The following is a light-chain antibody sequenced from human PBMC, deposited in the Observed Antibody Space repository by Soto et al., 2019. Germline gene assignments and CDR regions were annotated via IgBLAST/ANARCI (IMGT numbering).Light chain of an antibody. V-gene: IGLV2-18*01. J-gene: IGLJ1*01. CDR1: STDFVSYNR. CDR2: EFI. CDR3: SLYTTENAYV. Sequence: QSVLTQPPSVSGYPGQSVTISCTGTSTDFVSYNRVSWYQHPPGTAPKILFYEFIKRPSGAPDPSPGSESGNTASLSFSGLHAADEADDAGSLYTTENAYVFGTGTNVTVL.